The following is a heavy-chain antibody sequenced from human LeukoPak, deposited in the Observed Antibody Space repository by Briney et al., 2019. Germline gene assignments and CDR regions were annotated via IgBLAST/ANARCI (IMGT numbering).Heavy chain of an antibody. CDR3: ARVFCSSTSCYPYFDY. CDR1: GFTFSSYA. CDR2: ISGSGGST. J-gene: IGHJ4*02. V-gene: IGHV3-23*01. Sequence: GGSLRLSCAASGFTFSSYAMSWVRQAPGKGLEWVSAISGSGGSTYYADSVKGRFTISRDNAKNTLYLKMNSLRAEDTAVYYCARVFCSSTSCYPYFDYWGQGTLVTVSS. D-gene: IGHD2-2*01.